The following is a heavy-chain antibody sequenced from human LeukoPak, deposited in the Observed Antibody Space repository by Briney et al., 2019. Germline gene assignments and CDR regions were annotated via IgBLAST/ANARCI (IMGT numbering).Heavy chain of an antibody. CDR3: ARDYYGSGSYYFDY. Sequence: PGGSLRLSCAASEFTFSSYSMNWVRQAPGKGLEWVSSISSSSSYIYYADSVKGRFTISRDNAKNSLYLQMNSLRAEDTAIYYCARDYYGSGSYYFDYWGQGTLVTVSS. D-gene: IGHD3-10*01. CDR1: EFTFSSYS. CDR2: ISSSSSYI. V-gene: IGHV3-21*01. J-gene: IGHJ4*02.